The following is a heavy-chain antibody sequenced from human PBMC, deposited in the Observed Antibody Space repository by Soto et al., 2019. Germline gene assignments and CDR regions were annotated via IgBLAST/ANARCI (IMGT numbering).Heavy chain of an antibody. D-gene: IGHD3-10*01. V-gene: IGHV3-30*18. CDR1: GFTFSSYG. J-gene: IGHJ4*02. CDR2: ISYDGSNK. Sequence: GGSLRLSCAASGFTFSSYGMHWVRQAPGKGLEWVAVISYDGSNKYYADSVKGRFTISRDNSKNTLYLQMNSLRAEDTAVYYCAKGGSGSYYNGGVHWGQGTLVTVSS. CDR3: AKGGSGSYYNGGVH.